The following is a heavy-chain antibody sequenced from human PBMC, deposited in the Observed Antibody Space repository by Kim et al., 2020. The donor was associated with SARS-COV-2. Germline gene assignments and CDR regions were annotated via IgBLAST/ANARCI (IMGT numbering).Heavy chain of an antibody. CDR3: ASDLNYYDSSGYYYSGLDV. D-gene: IGHD3-22*01. V-gene: IGHV3-30*04. CDR2: ISYDGSNK. J-gene: IGHJ6*02. Sequence: GGSLRLSCAASGFTFSSYAMHWVRQAPGKGLEWVAVISYDGSNKYYADSVKGRFTISRDNSKNTLYLQMNSLRAEDTAVYYCASDLNYYDSSGYYYSGLDVWGQGTTVTVSS. CDR1: GFTFSSYA.